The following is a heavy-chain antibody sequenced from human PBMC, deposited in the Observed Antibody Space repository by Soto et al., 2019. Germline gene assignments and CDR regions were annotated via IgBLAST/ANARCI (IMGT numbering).Heavy chain of an antibody. J-gene: IGHJ4*02. V-gene: IGHV3-30*18. CDR3: AKIPPGPSGYPFDY. CDR2: ISYDGSNK. D-gene: IGHD3-22*01. CDR1: GFTFSSYG. Sequence: PGGSLRLSCAASGFTFSSYGMHWVRQAPGKGLEWVAVISYDGSNKYYADSVKGRFTISRDNSKNTLYLQVNSLRAEDTAVYYCAKIPPGPSGYPFDYWGQGTLVTVS.